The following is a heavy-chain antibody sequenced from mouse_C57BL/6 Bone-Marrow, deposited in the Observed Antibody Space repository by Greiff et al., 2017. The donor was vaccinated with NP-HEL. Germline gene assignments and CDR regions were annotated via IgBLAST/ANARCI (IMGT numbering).Heavy chain of an antibody. D-gene: IGHD1-1*01. J-gene: IGHJ2*01. CDR1: GYTFTSYW. V-gene: IGHV1-61*01. CDR2: IYPSDSET. CDR3: ARWGYYGTPFDY. Sequence: QVQLQQPGAELVRPGSSVKLSCKASGYTFTSYWMDWVKQRPGQGLEWIGKIYPSDSETHYNQKFKDKATLTVDKSSSTAYMQLSSLTSEDSAVYYCARWGYYGTPFDYWGQGTTLTVSS.